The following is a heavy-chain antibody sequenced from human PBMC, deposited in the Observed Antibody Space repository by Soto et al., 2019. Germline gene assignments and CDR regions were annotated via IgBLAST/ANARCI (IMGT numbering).Heavy chain of an antibody. CDR1: GYTFSSYH. V-gene: IGHV1-18*01. J-gene: IGHJ4*02. CDR3: ARDLPPVDY. CDR2: ISAYNGNT. Sequence: QIQLVQSGAEVKKPGASVKVSCKASGYTFSSYHITWVRQAPGQGLEWMGWISAYNGNTNYAQNLQGRGTMTTHPSTSTAYTELRSLRSDDTAVYYCARDLPPVDYWGQGNLVTVSS.